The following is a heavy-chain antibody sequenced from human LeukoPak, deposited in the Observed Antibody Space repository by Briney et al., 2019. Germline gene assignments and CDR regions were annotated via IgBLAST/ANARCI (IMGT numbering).Heavy chain of an antibody. Sequence: GGSLRLSCAASEFTFSSYWMSWVRQAPGKGLEWVSAISGSGGSTYYADSVKGRFTISRDNSKNTLYLQMNSLRAEDTAVYYCAKDIVATIYYFDYWGQGTLVTVSS. V-gene: IGHV3-23*01. CDR2: ISGSGGST. J-gene: IGHJ4*02. CDR3: AKDIVATIYYFDY. D-gene: IGHD5-12*01. CDR1: EFTFSSYW.